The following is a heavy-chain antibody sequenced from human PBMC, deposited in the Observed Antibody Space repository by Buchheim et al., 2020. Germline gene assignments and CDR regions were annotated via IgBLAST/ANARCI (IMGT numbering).Heavy chain of an antibody. J-gene: IGHJ6*02. CDR1: GGSFSGYY. D-gene: IGHD5-18*01. CDR2: INHSGST. V-gene: IGHV4-34*01. CDR3: ARDQRRGYSYGYWADYYYYYGMDV. Sequence: QVQLQQWGAGLLKPSETLSLTCAVYGGSFSGYYWSWIRQPPGKGLEWIGEINHSGSTNYNPSLKSRVTISVDTSKNQFSLKLSSVTAADTAVYYCARDQRRGYSYGYWADYYYYYGMDVWGQGTT.